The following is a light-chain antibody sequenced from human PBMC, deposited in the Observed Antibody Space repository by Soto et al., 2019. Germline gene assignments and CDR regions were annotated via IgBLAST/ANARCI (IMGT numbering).Light chain of an antibody. V-gene: IGKV3-20*01. CDR1: QSVSSSY. CDR3: QEYNSDSIT. CDR2: GAS. J-gene: IGKJ5*01. Sequence: EIVLTQSPGTLSLSPGERATLSCRASQSVSSSYLAWYQQKPGQAPRLLIYGASSRATGIPDRFSGSGSGTEFTLTISSLQPDDSATYYCQEYNSDSITFGQGTRLEIK.